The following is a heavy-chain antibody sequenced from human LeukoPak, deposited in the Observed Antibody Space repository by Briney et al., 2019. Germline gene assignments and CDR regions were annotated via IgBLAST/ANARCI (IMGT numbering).Heavy chain of an antibody. D-gene: IGHD3-10*01. V-gene: IGHV3-21*04. CDR1: GFTFSSYS. Sequence: GGSLRLSCAASGFTFSSYSMNWVRQAPGKGLEWVSSISSSSSYIYYVDSVKGRFTISRDNSKNTLYLQMNSLRAEDTAVYYCAKDRITMVRGVMDIWGQGTLVTVSS. CDR3: AKDRITMVRGVMDI. CDR2: ISSSSSYI. J-gene: IGHJ4*02.